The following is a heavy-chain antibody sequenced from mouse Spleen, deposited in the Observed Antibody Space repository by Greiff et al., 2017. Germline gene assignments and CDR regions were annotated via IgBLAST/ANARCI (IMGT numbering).Heavy chain of an antibody. Sequence: VQLQQSGPELVKPGASVKMSCKASGYTFTDYNMHWVKQSHGKSLEWIGYINPNNGGTSYNQKFKGKATLTVNKSSSTAYMELRSLTSEESAVYYCARDVWYHYFDYWGQGTTLTVSS. CDR2: INPNNGGT. CDR3: ARDVWYHYFDY. V-gene: IGHV1-22*01. CDR1: GYTFTDYN. D-gene: IGHD2-10*02. J-gene: IGHJ2*01.